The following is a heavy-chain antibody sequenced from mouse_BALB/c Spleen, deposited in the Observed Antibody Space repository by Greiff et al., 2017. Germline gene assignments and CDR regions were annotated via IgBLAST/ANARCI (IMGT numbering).Heavy chain of an antibody. J-gene: IGHJ3*01. D-gene: IGHD2-14*01. V-gene: IGHV1-54*03. Sequence: VQLQQSGAELVRPGTSVKVSCKASGYAFTNYLIEWVKQRPGQGLEWIGVINPGSGGTNYNEKFKGKATLTADKSSSTAYMQLSSLTSDDSAVYFCAGYRYDGFAYWGQGTLVTVSA. CDR1: GYAFTNYL. CDR3: AGYRYDGFAY. CDR2: INPGSGGT.